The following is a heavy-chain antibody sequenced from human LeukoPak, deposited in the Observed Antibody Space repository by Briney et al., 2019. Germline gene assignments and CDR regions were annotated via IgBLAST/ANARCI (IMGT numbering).Heavy chain of an antibody. CDR3: ARDRSGSTH. Sequence: PGRSLRLSCAASGFTFSSYGMHWVRQAPGKGLEWVAVIWYDGSNKYYADSVKGRFTISRDNPKNTLYLQMNSLTADDTAVYYCARDRSGSTHWGPGTLVTVSS. CDR2: IWYDGSNK. CDR1: GFTFSSYG. D-gene: IGHD1-26*01. J-gene: IGHJ4*02. V-gene: IGHV3-33*01.